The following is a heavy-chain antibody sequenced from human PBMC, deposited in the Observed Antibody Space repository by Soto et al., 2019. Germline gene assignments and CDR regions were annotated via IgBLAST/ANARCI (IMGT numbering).Heavy chain of an antibody. CDR2: ISAYNGNT. J-gene: IGHJ6*02. Sequence: QVQLVQSGAAVKKPGASVKVSCKASGYTFTSYGFSWVRQAPGQGLEWMGWISAYNGNTNYAQKLQGRFTMTTDTSTSTAYLELRSLRSDATAVYYCASYHLNSYYYGMDVWGQGTTVTVSS. CDR3: ASYHLNSYYYGMDV. V-gene: IGHV1-18*01. CDR1: GYTFTSYG.